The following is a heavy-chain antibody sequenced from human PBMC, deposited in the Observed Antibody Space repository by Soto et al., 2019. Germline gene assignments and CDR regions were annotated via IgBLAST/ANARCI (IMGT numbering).Heavy chain of an antibody. CDR2: ISAFNGNT. J-gene: IGHJ6*02. Sequence: QVQLVQSGAEVKKPGASVKVSCKASDYTFTSYGISWVRQAPGQGLEWMGWISAFNGNTTYAQKVQGRVTMTRDTAASPAYMELTSRRSDDTAVYYGAREGTTIKNYDYDYYGMDVWGQGTTVTVSS. CDR3: AREGTTIKNYDYDYYGMDV. D-gene: IGHD3-10*01. V-gene: IGHV1-18*01. CDR1: DYTFTSYG.